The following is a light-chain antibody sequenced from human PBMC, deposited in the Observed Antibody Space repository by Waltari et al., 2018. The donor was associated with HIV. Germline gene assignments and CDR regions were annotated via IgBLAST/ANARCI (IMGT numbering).Light chain of an antibody. CDR2: GAS. Sequence: DIVLTQSPATLSVSPAVRATLSCRASQSVGLNLAWYQQRPGQPPKLLVYGASTRTSDTSTRFSARGSGTEFTLTITSTRPEDFATYFCQQYDVWPLTFGGGT. CDR3: QQYDVWPLT. J-gene: IGKJ4*01. V-gene: IGKV3-15*01. CDR1: QSVGLN.